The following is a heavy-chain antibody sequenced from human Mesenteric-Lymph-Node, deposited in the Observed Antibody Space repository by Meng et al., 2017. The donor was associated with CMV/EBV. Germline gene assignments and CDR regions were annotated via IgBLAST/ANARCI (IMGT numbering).Heavy chain of an antibody. V-gene: IGHV3-7*01. CDR3: AKDGLTGWNPFEY. Sequence: GESLKVSCAVSGLTFSNRWMNWVRQAPGKGLEWVATINEDGKKIYYVDSVKGRFTISRDNAKNSLYLQMNSLRADDTAMYYCAKDGLTGWNPFEYWGQGTLVTVSS. CDR2: INEDGKKI. J-gene: IGHJ4*02. D-gene: IGHD3-9*01. CDR1: GLTFSNRW.